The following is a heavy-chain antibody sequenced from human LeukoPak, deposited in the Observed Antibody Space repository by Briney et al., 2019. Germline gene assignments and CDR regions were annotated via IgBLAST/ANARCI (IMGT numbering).Heavy chain of an antibody. CDR2: IMPLFGTA. V-gene: IGHV1-69*05. D-gene: IGHD4-17*01. CDR1: GGTFNNSA. Sequence: SVKVSCKTSGGTFNNSAISWVRQAPRQGLEWLGGIMPLFGTAGYAQKFQGRVTITKDESTRTVYLELTSLTSDDTAVYYCARDVHVDYGSGWFDPWGQGTLVSVSS. J-gene: IGHJ5*02. CDR3: ARDVHVDYGSGWFDP.